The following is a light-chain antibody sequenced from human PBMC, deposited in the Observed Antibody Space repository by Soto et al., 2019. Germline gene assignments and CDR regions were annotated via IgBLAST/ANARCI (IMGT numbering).Light chain of an antibody. CDR1: QGISSW. CDR3: QQANSFPRT. J-gene: IGKJ1*01. Sequence: DIQMTQSPSSVFASVGDRVTITCRASQGISSWLAWYPQKTGKAPKLLIYAASSVQSGVPSRFSGSGSGTDFTLIISSLQPEDLATYNCQQANSFPRTFGQGTKVEIK. CDR2: AAS. V-gene: IGKV1-12*01.